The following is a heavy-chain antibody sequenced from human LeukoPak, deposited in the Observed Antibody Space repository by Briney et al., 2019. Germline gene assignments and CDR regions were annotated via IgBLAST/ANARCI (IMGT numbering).Heavy chain of an antibody. D-gene: IGHD3-10*01. CDR3: AREFMALDY. J-gene: IGHJ4*02. Sequence: ASVKVSCKASGYTFTSYAMHWVRQAPGQRLEWMGWINVGNGNTKYSQKFQGRVTITRDTSASSVYMELSSLRSEDTAVFYCAREFMALDYWGQGTLVTVSS. CDR2: INVGNGNT. V-gene: IGHV1-3*01. CDR1: GYTFTSYA.